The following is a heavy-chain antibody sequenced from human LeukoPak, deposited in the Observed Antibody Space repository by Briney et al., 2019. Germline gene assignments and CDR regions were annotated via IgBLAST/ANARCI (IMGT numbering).Heavy chain of an antibody. D-gene: IGHD3-22*01. V-gene: IGHV3-48*03. CDR3: ERAHYYDSSGLDF. CDR2: ISSSGSTI. Sequence: SGGSLRLSCAASGFTFSSYEMDWVRQAPGKGLEWVSYISSSGSTIYYADSLKGRFTISRDNAKNSLYLQMNSLRAEDTAVYYCERAHYYDSSGLDFWGQGTLVTVSS. CDR1: GFTFSSYE. J-gene: IGHJ4*02.